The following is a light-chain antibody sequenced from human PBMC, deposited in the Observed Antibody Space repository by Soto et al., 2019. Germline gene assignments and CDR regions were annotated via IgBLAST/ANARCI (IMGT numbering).Light chain of an antibody. V-gene: IGKV3-20*01. Sequence: EIVLTQSPGTLSSSTGERATLSCRASQSVRSSYLALYQQKPGQAPRLLIYGASSRITGIPEKFSGSRSGTDFTLTISRLEPEDFAVYYCQQYGSSPPYTFGQGTKLEIK. CDR2: GAS. CDR1: QSVRSSY. CDR3: QQYGSSPPYT. J-gene: IGKJ2*01.